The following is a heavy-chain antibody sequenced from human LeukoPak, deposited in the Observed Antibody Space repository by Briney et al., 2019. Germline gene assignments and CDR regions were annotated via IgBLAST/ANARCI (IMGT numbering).Heavy chain of an antibody. CDR2: ITGDGGVT. V-gene: IGHV3-74*01. D-gene: IGHD6-13*01. Sequence: GGSLRLSCAASGFTFSAYYMHWVRQAPGKGLVWVSRITGDGGVTDYAGPVKGRFTISRDNAIDTLYLQMNSLRAEDTAVYYCARDWRQQLDYYGIDVWGQGTTVTVSS. J-gene: IGHJ6*02. CDR3: ARDWRQQLDYYGIDV. CDR1: GFTFSAYY.